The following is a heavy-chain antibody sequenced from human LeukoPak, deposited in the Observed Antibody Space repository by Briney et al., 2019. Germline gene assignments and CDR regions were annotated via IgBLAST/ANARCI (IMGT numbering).Heavy chain of an antibody. D-gene: IGHD3-10*01. J-gene: IGHJ5*02. Sequence: SETLSLTCSVSGGSISSNSWNWIRQPAGKGLEWIGRIYSSGSTNYNPSLKSRVTMSVDTSKNQFSLKLSSVTAADTAVYYCARELLWFGELSYNWFDPWGQGTLVTVSS. CDR2: IYSSGST. CDR3: ARELLWFGELSYNWFDP. V-gene: IGHV4-4*07. CDR1: GGSISSNS.